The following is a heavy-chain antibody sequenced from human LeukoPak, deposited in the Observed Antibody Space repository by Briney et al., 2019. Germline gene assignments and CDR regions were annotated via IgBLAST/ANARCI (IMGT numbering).Heavy chain of an antibody. Sequence: GRSLRLSCAASGFTFDAYAMHWVRQAPGKGLEWLSIISWNSGYIDYADSVKGRFTISRDNAKNSLFLQMDSLRTEDTAFYYCAKVRGMYSSGYYFDSWGQGTLVTVSS. CDR3: AKVRGMYSSGYYFDS. J-gene: IGHJ4*02. CDR2: ISWNSGYI. V-gene: IGHV3-9*01. D-gene: IGHD6-19*01. CDR1: GFTFDAYA.